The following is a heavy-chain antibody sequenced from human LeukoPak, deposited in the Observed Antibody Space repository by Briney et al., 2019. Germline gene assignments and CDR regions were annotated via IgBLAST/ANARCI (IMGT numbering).Heavy chain of an antibody. D-gene: IGHD5-24*01. J-gene: IGHJ4*02. CDR1: GGSISSSSYY. Sequence: SETLSLTCTVSGGSISSSSYYWGWLRQPPGTGLEWIGSIYYSGSTYYNPSLKSRVTISVDTSKNQFSLKLSSVTAADTAVYYCARRRDGYNYDYWGQGTLVTVSS. V-gene: IGHV4-39*01. CDR2: IYYSGST. CDR3: ARRRDGYNYDY.